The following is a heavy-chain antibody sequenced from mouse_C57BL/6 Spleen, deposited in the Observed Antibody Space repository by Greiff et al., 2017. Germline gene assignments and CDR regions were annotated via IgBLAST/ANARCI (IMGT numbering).Heavy chain of an antibody. CDR3: ARSRDGGFAY. CDR1: GYTFTSYW. V-gene: IGHV1-55*01. Sequence: QVQLQQPGAELVKPGASVKMSCKASGYTFTSYWITWVKQRPGQGLEWIGDIYPGSGSTNYNQKFKDKATLTVDKSSSTAYMQLSSLTSEDSAVYYCARSRDGGFAYWGQGTLVTVSA. J-gene: IGHJ3*01. D-gene: IGHD2-3*01. CDR2: IYPGSGST.